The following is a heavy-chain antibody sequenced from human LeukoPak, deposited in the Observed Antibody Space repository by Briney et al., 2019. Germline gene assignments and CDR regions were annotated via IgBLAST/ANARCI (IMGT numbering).Heavy chain of an antibody. CDR3: AEAGSDFWSGDRWFDP. Sequence: GGSLRLSCAASGFTFSSYAMSWVRQAPGKGLEWVSAISGSGGSTYYADSVKGRFTISRDNSKNTLYLQMNSLRAEDTAVYYCAEAGSDFWSGDRWFDPWGQGTLVTVSS. CDR1: GFTFSSYA. D-gene: IGHD3-3*01. V-gene: IGHV3-23*01. J-gene: IGHJ5*02. CDR2: ISGSGGST.